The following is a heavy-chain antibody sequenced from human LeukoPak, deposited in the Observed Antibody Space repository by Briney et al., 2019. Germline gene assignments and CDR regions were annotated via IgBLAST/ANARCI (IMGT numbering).Heavy chain of an antibody. Sequence: TGGSLRLSCAASGFTFSSYAMSWVRQAPGKGLEWVSAISGSGGSTYYADSVKGRFTISRDNAKNSLYLQMNSLRAEDTAVYYCARGPRHDPYSYGFYYWGQGTLVTVSS. CDR2: ISGSGGST. CDR3: ARGPRHDPYSYGFYY. D-gene: IGHD5-18*01. CDR1: GFTFSSYA. V-gene: IGHV3-23*01. J-gene: IGHJ4*02.